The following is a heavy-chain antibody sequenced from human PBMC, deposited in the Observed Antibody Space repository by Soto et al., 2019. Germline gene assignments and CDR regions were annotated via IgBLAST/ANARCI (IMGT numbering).Heavy chain of an antibody. CDR2: IYYSGST. CDR3: ARGSFYDFWSGYGY. CDR1: GGSISSGGYY. J-gene: IGHJ4*02. V-gene: IGHV4-31*03. Sequence: SETLSLTCTVSGGSISSGGYYWSWIRQHPGKGLEWIGYIYYSGSTYYNPSLKSRVTISVDTSKNQFSLKLSSVTAADTAVYYCARGSFYDFWSGYGYWGQGTLVTVSS. D-gene: IGHD3-3*01.